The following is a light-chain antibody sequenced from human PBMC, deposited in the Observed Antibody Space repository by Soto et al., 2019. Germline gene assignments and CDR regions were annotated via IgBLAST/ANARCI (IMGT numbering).Light chain of an antibody. J-gene: IGKJ1*01. Sequence: DIQMTQSPSTLSASVGDRVTITCRASQSISSWLAWYQQKPGKAPKLLIHKASTLESGVPSRFSGSESGKEFTLTISSLQPDDFATYYCQQYNTYPWTFGQGTKVEIK. V-gene: IGKV1-5*03. CDR2: KAS. CDR1: QSISSW. CDR3: QQYNTYPWT.